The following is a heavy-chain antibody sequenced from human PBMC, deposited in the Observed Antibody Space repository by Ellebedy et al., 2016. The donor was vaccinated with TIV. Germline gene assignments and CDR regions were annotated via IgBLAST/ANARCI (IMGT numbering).Heavy chain of an antibody. CDR2: LDARVGST. J-gene: IGHJ4*02. CDR1: GYTFTKYY. CDR3: ASVPSAGADF. Sequence: ASVKVSCKTSGYTFTKYYFHWIRQAPGRGLEWMGVLDARVGSTTYAQHLQGRLTMTRDTSTRTVYMALRSLRFEDTAVYFCASVPSAGADFWGQGTLVTVSS. V-gene: IGHV1-46*01. D-gene: IGHD1-14*01.